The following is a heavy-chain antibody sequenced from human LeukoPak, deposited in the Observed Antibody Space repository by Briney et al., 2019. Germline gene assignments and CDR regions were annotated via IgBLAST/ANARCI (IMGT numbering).Heavy chain of an antibody. D-gene: IGHD6-6*01. V-gene: IGHV4-34*01. J-gene: IGHJ4*02. Sequence: SETLSLTCAVYGGSFSGCYRSWIRQPPGKGLEWIGEINHSGSTNYNPSLKSRVTISVDRSKSQFSLKLSSVTAADTAVYYCANSIAARRRPALIDFWGQGILVTVSS. CDR3: ANSIAARRRPALIDF. CDR1: GGSFSGCY. CDR2: INHSGST.